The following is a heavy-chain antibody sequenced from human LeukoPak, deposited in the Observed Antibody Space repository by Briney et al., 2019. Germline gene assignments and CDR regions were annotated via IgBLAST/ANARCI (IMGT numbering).Heavy chain of an antibody. CDR2: IYYSGST. CDR1: GGSISSSSYY. J-gene: IGHJ5*02. Sequence: SETLSLTCTVSGGSISSSSYYWGWIRQPPGKGLEWIGSIYYSGSTYYNPSLKSRVTISVDTSKNQFSQKLSSVTAADTAVYYCARREPYGSGSYYRTLELTRFDPWGQGTLVTVSS. CDR3: ARREPYGSGSYYRTLELTRFDP. D-gene: IGHD3-10*01. V-gene: IGHV4-39*01.